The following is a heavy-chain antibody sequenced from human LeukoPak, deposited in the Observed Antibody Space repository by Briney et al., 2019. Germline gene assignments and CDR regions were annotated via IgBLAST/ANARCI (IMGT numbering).Heavy chain of an antibody. V-gene: IGHV3-23*01. CDR1: GFIFSNYA. Sequence: GGSLRLSCAASGFIFSNYAMSWVRQAPGKGLEWVPDISGSGGNTYYAYSVKGRFTISRDNSKNTLYLQMNSLRVEDTAVYYCAKGGIAVVGWGNYFEYWGQGTLVTVSS. D-gene: IGHD6-19*01. J-gene: IGHJ4*02. CDR3: AKGGIAVVGWGNYFEY. CDR2: ISGSGGNT.